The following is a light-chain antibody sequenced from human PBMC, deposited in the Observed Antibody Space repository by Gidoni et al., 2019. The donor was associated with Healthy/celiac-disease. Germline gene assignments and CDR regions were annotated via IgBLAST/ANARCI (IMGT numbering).Light chain of an antibody. CDR1: QSSSSY. V-gene: IGKV1-39*01. CDR2: AAS. J-gene: IGKJ1*01. Sequence: DIQMTQSPSSLSASVGDIVTITCRASQSSSSYLNWYQQKPGKAPKLLIYAASSLQRGVPSRFSGSGGGTEDIITISSRQPEDDATYYCQQRYSSHRTFGQGTKVEIK. CDR3: QQRYSSHRT.